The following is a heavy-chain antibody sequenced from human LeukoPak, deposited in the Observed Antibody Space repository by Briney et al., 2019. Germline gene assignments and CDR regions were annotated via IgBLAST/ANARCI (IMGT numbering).Heavy chain of an antibody. V-gene: IGHV3-48*03. D-gene: IGHD3-9*01. CDR2: ISSSGSTI. CDR3: ARDRYDILTAHDY. Sequence: GGSLRLSCAASGFTFSSYEMNRVRQAPGKGLEWVSYISSSGSTIYYADSVKGRFTISRDNAKNSLYLQMNSLRAEDTAVYYCARDRYDILTAHDYWGQGTLVTVSS. J-gene: IGHJ4*02. CDR1: GFTFSSYE.